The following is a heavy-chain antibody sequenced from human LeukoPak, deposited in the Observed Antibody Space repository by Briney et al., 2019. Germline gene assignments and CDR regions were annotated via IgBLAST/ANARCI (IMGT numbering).Heavy chain of an antibody. CDR2: IGGSGTST. V-gene: IGHV3-23*01. CDR1: GFNHHSYP. CDR3: AKGAWFDY. Sequence: GGSVRLSCAPSGFNHHSYPMTWGPPAPGKGLEWVSVIGGSGTSTHSAVSVKGQFTISRDNSKNTLDLQLTSLRAEDTAVYYGAKGAWFDYWGQGTLVTVSS. J-gene: IGHJ4*02.